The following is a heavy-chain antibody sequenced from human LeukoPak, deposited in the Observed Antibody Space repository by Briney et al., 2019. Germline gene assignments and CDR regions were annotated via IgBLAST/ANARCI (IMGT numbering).Heavy chain of an antibody. Sequence: SETLSLTCAVSGASISSYYWSWIRHPAGKGLEWIGRIYFSGSTTYNPSLKSRVTMSVDTSKNQFSLKLSSVTAADTAVYYCARVPYSSNYFYFDYWGQRTLVTVSS. J-gene: IGHJ4*02. CDR2: IYFSGST. CDR3: ARVPYSSNYFYFDY. D-gene: IGHD6-13*01. V-gene: IGHV4-59*10. CDR1: GASISSYY.